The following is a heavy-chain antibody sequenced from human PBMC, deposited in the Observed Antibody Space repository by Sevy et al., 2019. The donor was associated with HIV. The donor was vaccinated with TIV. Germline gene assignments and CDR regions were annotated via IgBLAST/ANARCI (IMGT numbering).Heavy chain of an antibody. CDR2: INPNSGGT. CDR3: ARGRAIADSAEYFQH. J-gene: IGHJ1*01. V-gene: IGHV1-2*02. CDR1: GYTFTGYY. D-gene: IGHD6-13*01. Sequence: ASVKVSCKASGYTFTGYYMHWVRQAPGQGLEWMGWINPNSGGTNYAQKFQGRVTMTRDTSISTAYMELSRLRSDDTAVYYCARGRAIADSAEYFQHWGQDTLVTVSS.